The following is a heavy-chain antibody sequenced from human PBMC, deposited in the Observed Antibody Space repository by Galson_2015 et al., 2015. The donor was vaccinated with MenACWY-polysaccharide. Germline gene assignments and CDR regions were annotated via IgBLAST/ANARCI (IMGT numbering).Heavy chain of an antibody. CDR3: ARARSWSGYFAFDF. Sequence: SLRLSCAASGFTFSSYVMDWVRQAPGKGLEWVATIKQSGSEKYYVDSVEGRFTVSRDNAKNSLYLQMNSLRAEDTAVYYCARARSWSGYFAFDFWGQGTMVTVSS. CDR1: GFTFSSYV. J-gene: IGHJ3*01. V-gene: IGHV3-7*01. CDR2: IKQSGSEK. D-gene: IGHD3-3*01.